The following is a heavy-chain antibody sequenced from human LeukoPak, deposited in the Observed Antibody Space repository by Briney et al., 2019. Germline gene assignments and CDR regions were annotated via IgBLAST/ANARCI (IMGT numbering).Heavy chain of an antibody. CDR3: ARAGSVVAAAALFDY. CDR2: IYYSGST. D-gene: IGHD2-15*01. V-gene: IGHV4-39*07. Sequence: PSETLSLTCTVSGGSISSSSYYWGWTRQPPGKGREWMGSIYYSGSTYYNPSLKSRVTISVDTSKNPFSLKLSSVTAADTAVYYCARAGSVVAAAALFDYWGQGTLVTVSS. J-gene: IGHJ4*02. CDR1: GGSISSSSYY.